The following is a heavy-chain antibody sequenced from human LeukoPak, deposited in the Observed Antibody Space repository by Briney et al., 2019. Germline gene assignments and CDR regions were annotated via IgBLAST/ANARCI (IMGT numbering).Heavy chain of an antibody. J-gene: IGHJ3*02. CDR3: ARDVGSTYYDFWSGYYAFDI. CDR1: GFTFSSYS. CDR2: ISSSRSYI. V-gene: IGHV3-21*01. Sequence: PGGSLRLSCAASGFTFSSYSMNWVRQAPGKGLEWVSFISSSRSYIYYADSVKGRFTISRDNAKNSLYLQMNSLRAEDTAVYYCARDVGSTYYDFWSGYYAFDIWGQGTMVTVSS. D-gene: IGHD3-3*01.